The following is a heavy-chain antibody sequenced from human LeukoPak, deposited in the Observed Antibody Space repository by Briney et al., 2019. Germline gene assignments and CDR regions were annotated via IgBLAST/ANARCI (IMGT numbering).Heavy chain of an antibody. D-gene: IGHD3-10*01. CDR3: ATNYYGSGRDV. Sequence: GGSLRLSCAASGFTFSSYSMNWVRQAPGKGLEWVSYISSSTIYYADSVKGRFTISRDNAKNSLYLQMNSLRAEDTAVYYCATNYYGSGRDVWGQGTTVTVSS. CDR1: GFTFSSYS. V-gene: IGHV3-48*01. CDR2: ISSSTI. J-gene: IGHJ6*02.